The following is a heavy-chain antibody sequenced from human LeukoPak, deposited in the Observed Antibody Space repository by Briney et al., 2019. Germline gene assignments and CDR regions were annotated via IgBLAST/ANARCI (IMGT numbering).Heavy chain of an antibody. CDR1: GGSFSGYY. CDR2: INHSGST. D-gene: IGHD6-6*01. CDR3: ARKYSSSLCYFDY. V-gene: IGHV4-34*01. J-gene: IGHJ4*02. Sequence: SETLSLTCAVYGGSFSGYYWSWIRQPPGKGLEWIGEINHSGSTNYNPSLNSRVTISVDTSKNKLHLKLSSVTAADTAVYYCARKYSSSLCYFDYWGQGTMVTVSS.